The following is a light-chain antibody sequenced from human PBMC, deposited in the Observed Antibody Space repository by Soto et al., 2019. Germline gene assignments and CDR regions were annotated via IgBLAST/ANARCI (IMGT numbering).Light chain of an antibody. Sequence: EIVVTQSPGTLSLSPGERASLSCRASQSVSNNYLAWYQQRPGQAPRLLTYGASSRAIGIPDRFSGSGSGTDFTLTINRLEPEDFAVYYCQQYGNSPWTFGQGTKVEIK. V-gene: IGKV3-20*01. CDR3: QQYGNSPWT. CDR1: QSVSNNY. J-gene: IGKJ1*01. CDR2: GAS.